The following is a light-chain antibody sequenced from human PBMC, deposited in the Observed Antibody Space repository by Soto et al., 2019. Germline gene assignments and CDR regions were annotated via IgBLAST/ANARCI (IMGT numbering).Light chain of an antibody. J-gene: IGLJ1*01. V-gene: IGLV2-11*01. CDR3: CSYAGNYTYV. CDR2: DVS. Sequence: QSALTQPRSVSGSPEQSVTISCTGTSSVVGGYIYVSWYQQHPGKAPKLMMFDVSKRPSGVPDRFSGSKSDNTASLTISGLQTEDEADYFCCSYAGNYTYVFGTGTKVTVL. CDR1: SSVVGGYIY.